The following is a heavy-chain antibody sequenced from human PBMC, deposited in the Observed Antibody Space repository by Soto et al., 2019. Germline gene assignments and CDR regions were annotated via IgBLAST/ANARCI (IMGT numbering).Heavy chain of an antibody. CDR3: ARSDTWSTPNTLDY. CDR1: GFILTNYG. Sequence: GGSLRLSCAASGFILTNYGMHWVRQAPGKGLEWVAVIWSDGINKYYADSVKGRFTISRDSSESTVSLYMNSLRDEDTAVYYCARSDTWSTPNTLDYWGQGTLVTVSS. V-gene: IGHV3-33*01. J-gene: IGHJ4*02. CDR2: IWSDGINK.